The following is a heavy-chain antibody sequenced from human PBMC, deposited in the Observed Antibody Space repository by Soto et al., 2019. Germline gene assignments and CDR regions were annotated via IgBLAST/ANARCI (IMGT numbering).Heavy chain of an antibody. Sequence: PGGSLGLSCAASGFTFSSYGMHWVRQPSGKGLEWIGRIRSKANNYATAYGASVKGRFSISRDDSKNMAYLQMNSLTTGDTAIYYCTRPRGGSNWFDPWGQGTLVTGSS. D-gene: IGHD6-25*01. CDR1: GFTFSSYG. CDR2: IRSKANNYAT. J-gene: IGHJ5*02. V-gene: IGHV3-73*01. CDR3: TRPRGGSNWFDP.